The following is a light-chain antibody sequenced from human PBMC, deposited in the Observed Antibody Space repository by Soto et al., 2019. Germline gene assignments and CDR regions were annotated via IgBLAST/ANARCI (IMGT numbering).Light chain of an antibody. J-gene: IGLJ2*01. CDR3: AAWDDSLNAAV. V-gene: IGLV1-44*01. Sequence: QSVLTQPYSVSGTPGQRVTISCSGSSSNIGSHTLNSYQHLPGTAPNLLIYSDNQRPSGVPDRFSGSTSGTSASLAICGLQSEYEGDYYCAAWDDSLNAAVFGGGTKLTVL. CDR1: SSNIGSHT. CDR2: SDN.